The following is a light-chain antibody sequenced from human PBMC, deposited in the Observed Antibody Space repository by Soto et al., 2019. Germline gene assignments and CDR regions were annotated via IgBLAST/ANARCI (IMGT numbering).Light chain of an antibody. V-gene: IGKV1-39*01. CDR1: QSISSY. Sequence: DIQMTQSPSSLSASVGDRVTITCRASQSISSYLNWYQQKPGKAPKLLIYAASSLQSGVPSRFSGSGSATDFTPTISSLQPDDFETYYCQQSYRALWTLGPGP. CDR3: QQSYRALWT. CDR2: AAS. J-gene: IGKJ1*01.